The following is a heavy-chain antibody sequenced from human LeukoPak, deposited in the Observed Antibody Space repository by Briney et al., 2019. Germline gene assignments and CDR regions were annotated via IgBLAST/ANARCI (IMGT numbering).Heavy chain of an antibody. J-gene: IGHJ1*01. D-gene: IGHD3-3*01. CDR3: ARDAAYDFRNPYRYFQH. CDR1: GFTFNNYA. CDR2: ISNDGSQK. V-gene: IGHV3-30*04. Sequence: GGSLRLSCAASGFTFNNYAMHWVRQAPGKGLEWMAVISNDGSQKYSADSVKGRFTISRDNSKNTLFLQMNSLRLEDTAVYYCARDAAYDFRNPYRYFQHWGQGTLVTVSS.